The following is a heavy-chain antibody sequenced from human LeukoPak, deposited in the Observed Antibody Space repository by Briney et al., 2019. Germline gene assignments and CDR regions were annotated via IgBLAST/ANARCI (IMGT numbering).Heavy chain of an antibody. CDR3: AFTDAFDI. CDR2: ISYDGSNK. CDR1: GFTFSSYA. V-gene: IGHV3-30*04. J-gene: IGHJ3*02. Sequence: SGGSLRLSCAASGFTFSSYAMHWVRQAPGKGLEWVAVISYDGSNKYYADSVKGRFTISRDNSKNTLYLQMNSLRAEDTAVYYCAFTDAFDIWGQGTMVTVSS.